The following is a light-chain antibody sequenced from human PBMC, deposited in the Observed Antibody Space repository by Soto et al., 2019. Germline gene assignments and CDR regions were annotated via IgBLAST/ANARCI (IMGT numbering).Light chain of an antibody. CDR1: SSNIGNNY. Sequence: QSVLTQPPSVSAAPGQKVTISCSGSSSNIGNNYVSWYQHLPGAAPKLIIYDNDKRPSGIPDRFSGSKSGTSATLDITGLQTGDEADYYCGTWDSTLSGVFGTGTKVTVL. J-gene: IGLJ1*01. CDR3: GTWDSTLSGV. CDR2: DND. V-gene: IGLV1-51*01.